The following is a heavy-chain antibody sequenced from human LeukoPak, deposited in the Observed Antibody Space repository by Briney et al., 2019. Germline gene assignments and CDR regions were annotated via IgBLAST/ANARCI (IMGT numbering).Heavy chain of an antibody. D-gene: IGHD6-19*01. CDR1: GFTFSNFG. CDR3: AKDPGGAVAGQFFAFDI. V-gene: IGHV3-30*18. CDR2: ISYDGFDK. J-gene: IGHJ3*02. Sequence: GRSLRLSCAASGFTFSNFGMHWVRQAPGKGLEWVAVISYDGFDKYYADSVKGRFTISRDNSKNTLYLRVNSLRAEDTAVYYCAKDPGGAVAGQFFAFDIWGQGTMVTVSS.